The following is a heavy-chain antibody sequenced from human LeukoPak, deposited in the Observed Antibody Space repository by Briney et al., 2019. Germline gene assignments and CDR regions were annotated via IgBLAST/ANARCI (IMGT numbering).Heavy chain of an antibody. J-gene: IGHJ4*02. Sequence: GGSLRLSCAASGFTFSSYAMHWVRQAPGKGLEWVAVISYDGSNKYYADSVKGRFTISRDNSKNTLYLQMNSLRAEDTAVYYCASPCIAAAGTFDYWGQGTLVTVSS. CDR3: ASPCIAAAGTFDY. CDR1: GFTFSSYA. D-gene: IGHD6-13*01. CDR2: ISYDGSNK. V-gene: IGHV3-30-3*01.